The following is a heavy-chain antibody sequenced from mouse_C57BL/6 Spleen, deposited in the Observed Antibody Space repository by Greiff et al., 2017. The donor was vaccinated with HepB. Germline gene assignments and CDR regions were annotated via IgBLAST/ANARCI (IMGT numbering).Heavy chain of an antibody. CDR3: ARFSAGAMDY. D-gene: IGHD4-1*01. V-gene: IGHV1-26*01. J-gene: IGHJ4*01. CDR2: INPNNGGT. CDR1: GYTFTDYY. Sequence: EVQLQQSGPELVKPGASVKISCKASGYTFTDYYMNWVKQSHGKSLEWIGDINPNNGGTSYNQKFKGKATLTVDKSSSTAYMELRSLTSEDSAVDYCARFSAGAMDYWGQGTSVTVSS.